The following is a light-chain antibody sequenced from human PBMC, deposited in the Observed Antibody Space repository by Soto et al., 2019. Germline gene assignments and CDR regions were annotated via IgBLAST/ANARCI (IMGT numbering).Light chain of an antibody. Sequence: SALTQPASVSGSPGQSITISCTGTSSDIGYYNYVSWYRQHPGKAPKLMIYEVSNRPSGVSYRFSGSKSGNTASLAISGLQAEDEADYYCSSYTTSSTQVFGGGTKVTVL. J-gene: IGLJ3*02. CDR3: SSYTTSSTQV. V-gene: IGLV2-14*01. CDR2: EVS. CDR1: SSDIGYYNY.